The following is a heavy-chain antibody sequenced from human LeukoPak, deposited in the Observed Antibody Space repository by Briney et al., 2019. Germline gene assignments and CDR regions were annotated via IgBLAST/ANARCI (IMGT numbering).Heavy chain of an antibody. J-gene: IGHJ4*02. D-gene: IGHD5-12*01. CDR3: ARVGYSGYDSRPVFDH. CDR2: MNPNSGNT. Sequence: ASVKVSCKASGYTFASCDINWVRQASGQGLEWMGWMNPNSGNTGYAQKFQGRVTMTRTTSTNTAYMELSSLRSEDTAVYYCARVGYSGYDSRPVFDHWGQGTLVTVSS. V-gene: IGHV1-8*01. CDR1: GYTFASCD.